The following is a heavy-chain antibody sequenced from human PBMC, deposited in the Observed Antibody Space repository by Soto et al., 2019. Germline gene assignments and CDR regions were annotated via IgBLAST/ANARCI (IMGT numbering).Heavy chain of an antibody. CDR2: ISPYTGNT. D-gene: IGHD3-16*01. V-gene: IGHV1-18*01. Sequence: QVQLVQSEVKKPGASVKVSCKASGYIFVNYGIAWVRQAPGQGLEWMGWISPYTGNTHSATKVQGRLTMTTDTSTRTAYRDLGSLTSDDTAVYYCVMVDNYVTPTPQDVWGQGTTVTVSS. CDR3: VMVDNYVTPTPQDV. J-gene: IGHJ6*02. CDR1: GYIFVNYG.